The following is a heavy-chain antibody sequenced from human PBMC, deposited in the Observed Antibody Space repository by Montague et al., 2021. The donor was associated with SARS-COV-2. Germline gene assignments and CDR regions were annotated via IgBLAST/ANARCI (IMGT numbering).Heavy chain of an antibody. V-gene: IGHV4-39*01. Sequence: SETLSLTCTVSGFSITSSLYYWGWIRQPPGKGLEWIGSFFYGGFTYYNPSLKSRVTISADTSKNQFYLRLTSVTAADTAVYYCARRRNPDYWGHGTLVTVSS. CDR2: FFYGGFT. CDR1: GFSITSSLYY. D-gene: IGHD1-14*01. J-gene: IGHJ4*01. CDR3: ARRRNPDY.